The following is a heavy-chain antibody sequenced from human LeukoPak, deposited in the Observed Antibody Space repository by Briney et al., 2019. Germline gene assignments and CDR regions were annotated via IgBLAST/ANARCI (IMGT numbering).Heavy chain of an antibody. CDR3: ASLTYYYDSSGLTDAFDI. J-gene: IGHJ3*02. D-gene: IGHD3-22*01. V-gene: IGHV1-46*01. CDR2: INPSGGST. Sequence: ASVKVSCKASGYTFTSYYMHRVRQAPGQGLEWMGIINPSGGSTSYAQKFQGRVTMTRDTSTSTVYMELSSLRSEDTAVYYCASLTYYYDSSGLTDAFDIWGQGTMVTVSS. CDR1: GYTFTSYY.